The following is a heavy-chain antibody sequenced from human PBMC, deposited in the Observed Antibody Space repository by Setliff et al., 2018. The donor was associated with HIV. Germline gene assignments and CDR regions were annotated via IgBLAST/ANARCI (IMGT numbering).Heavy chain of an antibody. J-gene: IGHJ4*02. CDR2: ISGSGANT. D-gene: IGHD4-17*01. V-gene: IGHV3-23*01. CDR3: AKFFGGYGDYMGFDY. CDR1: GFIFSSYA. Sequence: PGGSLRLSCAASGFIFSSYAMSWVRQAPGKGLEWVSAISGSGANTCYADSVKGRFTISRDSSKNTLYLQMNSLRAEDTAVYYCAKFFGGYGDYMGFDYWGQGTLVTVSS.